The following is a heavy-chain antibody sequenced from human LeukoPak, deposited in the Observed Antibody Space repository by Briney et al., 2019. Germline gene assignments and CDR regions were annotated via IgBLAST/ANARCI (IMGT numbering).Heavy chain of an antibody. J-gene: IGHJ4*02. Sequence: SETLSLTCTVSGGSVSSGSYYWSWIRQPPGKGLEWIGYIYYSGSTNYNPSLNSRVTISVDTSKNQFSLKLSSVTAADTAVYYCASQYYYDSSGQYSSVDYWGQGTLVTVSS. V-gene: IGHV4-61*01. CDR3: ASQYYYDSSGQYSSVDY. CDR1: GGSVSSGSYY. CDR2: IYYSGST. D-gene: IGHD3-22*01.